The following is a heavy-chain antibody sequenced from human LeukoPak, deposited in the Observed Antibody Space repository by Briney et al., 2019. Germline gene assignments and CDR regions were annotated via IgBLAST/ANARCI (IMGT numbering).Heavy chain of an antibody. Sequence: ASVKVSCKASGYTFTSYGISWVRQAPGQGLEWMGWISAYNGNTNYAQKLQGRVTMTTDTSTSTAYMELRSLRSDDTAVYYCARAAWNYEENWFDPWGQGTLVTVSS. CDR2: ISAYNGNT. D-gene: IGHD1-7*01. CDR3: ARAAWNYEENWFDP. V-gene: IGHV1-18*01. J-gene: IGHJ5*02. CDR1: GYTFTSYG.